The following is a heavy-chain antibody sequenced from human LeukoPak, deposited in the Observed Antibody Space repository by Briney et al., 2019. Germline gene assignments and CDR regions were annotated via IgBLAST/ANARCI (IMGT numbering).Heavy chain of an antibody. CDR1: GFTFSSCA. J-gene: IGHJ4*02. CDR2: ISGDGVST. V-gene: IGHV3-23*01. D-gene: IGHD2-15*01. Sequence: GGSLRLSCAASGFTFSSCAMSWVRQTPGKGLQWVASISGDGVSTYYADSVKGRFTVSRDNSKNTLSLQMNSLRVEDTAVYYCAKRYCGGGSCYAAYWGQGTLVTVSS. CDR3: AKRYCGGGSCYAAY.